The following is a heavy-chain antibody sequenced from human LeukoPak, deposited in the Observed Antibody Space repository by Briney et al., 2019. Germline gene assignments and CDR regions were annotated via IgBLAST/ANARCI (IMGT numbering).Heavy chain of an antibody. CDR3: AKSPLPDSSGYYTLWD. J-gene: IGHJ4*02. D-gene: IGHD3-22*01. CDR1: GFTFGDYA. V-gene: IGHV3-9*01. Sequence: GGSLRLSCATSGFTFGDYAMHWVRQAPGKGLEWVTGITWNSGSIVHADSVKGRFTISRDNAKNSLYLQMNSLRAEDTALYYCAKSPLPDSSGYYTLWDWGQGTLVTVSS. CDR2: ITWNSGSI.